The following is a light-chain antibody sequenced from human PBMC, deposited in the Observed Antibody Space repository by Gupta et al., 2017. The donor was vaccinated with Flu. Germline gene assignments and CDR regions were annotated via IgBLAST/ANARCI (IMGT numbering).Light chain of an antibody. CDR2: GAS. CDR3: QQYDSSPYT. V-gene: IGKV3-20*01. Sequence: EIVLTQSPGTLSLSPGERATLSCRASQSISSSYLAWYQQKAGQAPRLLISGASSRATGIPDRFSGSGSGTDFILTISRLEPEDFAVYYCQQYDSSPYTFGQGTKVEIK. J-gene: IGKJ2*01. CDR1: QSISSSY.